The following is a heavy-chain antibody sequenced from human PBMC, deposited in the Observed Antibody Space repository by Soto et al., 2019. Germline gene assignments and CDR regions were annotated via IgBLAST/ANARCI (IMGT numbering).Heavy chain of an antibody. Sequence: GGSLRLSCAASGFTFSSYWMHWVRQAPGKGLVWVSRINSDGSSTSYADSVKGRFTISRDNAKNTLYLQMNSLRAEDTAVYYCARLPIVSIHFDYWGQGTLVTVSS. CDR3: ARLPIVSIHFDY. CDR2: INSDGSST. CDR1: GFTFSSYW. J-gene: IGHJ4*02. V-gene: IGHV3-74*01. D-gene: IGHD3-3*02.